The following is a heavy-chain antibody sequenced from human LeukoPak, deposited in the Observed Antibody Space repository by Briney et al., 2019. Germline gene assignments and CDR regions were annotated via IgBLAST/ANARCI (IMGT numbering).Heavy chain of an antibody. CDR1: GGSISSYY. CDR3: ARARFGELSARYYFDY. V-gene: IGHV4-4*07. D-gene: IGHD3-10*01. Sequence: PSETLSLTCTVSGGSISSYYWSWIRQPAGKGLEWIGRIYTSGGTNYNPSLKSRVTMSVDTSKNQFSLKLSSVTAADTAVYYCARARFGELSARYYFDYWGQGTLVTVSS. CDR2: IYTSGGT. J-gene: IGHJ4*02.